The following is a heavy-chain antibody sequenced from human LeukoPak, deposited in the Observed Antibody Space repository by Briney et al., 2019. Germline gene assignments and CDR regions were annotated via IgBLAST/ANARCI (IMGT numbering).Heavy chain of an antibody. V-gene: IGHV3-23*01. D-gene: IGHD4-17*01. CDR2: FDGSRT. CDR1: ACSFNTYA. CDR3: ATILCLIYGDYVLAY. Sequence: GGSLRLSCEASACSFNTYAMIWVRQAPGKGLECVSVFDGSRTYYTDSVRGRFTISRDNSKNTLYLQMDSLRVADTAVYYCATILCLIYGDYVLAYWGQGALVTVSS. J-gene: IGHJ4*02.